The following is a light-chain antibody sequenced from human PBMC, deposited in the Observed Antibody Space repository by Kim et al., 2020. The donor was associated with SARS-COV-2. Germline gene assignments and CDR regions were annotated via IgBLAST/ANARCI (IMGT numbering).Light chain of an antibody. CDR1: QSVSTN. J-gene: IGKJ2*02. Sequence: EIVMTQSPATLSVSPGERATLSCRVSQSVSTNLAWYQQKPGQAPRLLIYGASSRATGIPARFSGSGSETEFTLTISSLQSEDFAIYYCQEYNNWSCTFGQGTKLEI. CDR3: QEYNNWSCT. V-gene: IGKV3-15*01. CDR2: GAS.